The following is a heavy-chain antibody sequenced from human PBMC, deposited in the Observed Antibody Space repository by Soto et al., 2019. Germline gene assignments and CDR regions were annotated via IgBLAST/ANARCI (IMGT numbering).Heavy chain of an antibody. Sequence: QVQLVQSGADVKKPGASVKVSYKASGYTFTSYDINWVRQATGQGLEYLGWMNPNSGNTGYVQKFQGRVTMTRDTSISTAYMELSSLRSEDSAVYFCARGIKYGAYSRWFDPWGQGTLVTVSS. CDR1: GYTFTSYD. J-gene: IGHJ5*02. D-gene: IGHD4-17*01. CDR2: MNPNSGNT. V-gene: IGHV1-8*01. CDR3: ARGIKYGAYSRWFDP.